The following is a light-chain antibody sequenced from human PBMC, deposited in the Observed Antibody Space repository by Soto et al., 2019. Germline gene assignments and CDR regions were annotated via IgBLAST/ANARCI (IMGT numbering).Light chain of an antibody. CDR1: QSISSW. V-gene: IGKV1-5*03. CDR3: QQYNSYSPWT. J-gene: IGKJ1*01. Sequence: DIQMTQSPSTLSASVGDRVTITCRASQSISSWLAWYQQKPGKAHKLLIYKASSLESGVPSRFSGSGSGTEFTLTISSLQHDDFATYYCQQYNSYSPWTCGQGTKVEIK. CDR2: KAS.